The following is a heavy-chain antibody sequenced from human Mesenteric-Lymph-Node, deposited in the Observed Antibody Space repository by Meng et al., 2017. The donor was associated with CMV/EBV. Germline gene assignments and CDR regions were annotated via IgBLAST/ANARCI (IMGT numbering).Heavy chain of an antibody. CDR1: GGSFSGYF. Sequence: GSLRLSCAVYGGSFSGYFWTWVRQPPGKSLEWIGEINDIGSSNYNPSLNSRVTISVDTSKNQFSLRLTSVTAADTAVYYCAGGLRRGLALAGTLPDFWGQGTLVTVSS. D-gene: IGHD6-19*01. CDR2: INDIGSS. CDR3: AGGLRRGLALAGTLPDF. J-gene: IGHJ4*02. V-gene: IGHV4-34*01.